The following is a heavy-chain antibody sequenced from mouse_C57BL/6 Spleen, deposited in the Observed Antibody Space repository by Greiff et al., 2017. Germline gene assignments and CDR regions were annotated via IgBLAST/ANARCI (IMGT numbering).Heavy chain of an antibody. CDR3: ARGGYDGYFWYFDV. CDR2: IYPRSGTT. J-gene: IGHJ1*03. CDR1: GYTFTSYG. V-gene: IGHV1-81*01. D-gene: IGHD2-3*01. Sequence: VQLQQSGAELARPGASVKLSCKASGYTFTSYGISWVKQRTGQGLEWIGEIYPRSGTTYYNAKFKGKATMTADKSSSTAYMVLRSLTSEYSAVYFWARGGYDGYFWYFDVWGTGTTVTVSS.